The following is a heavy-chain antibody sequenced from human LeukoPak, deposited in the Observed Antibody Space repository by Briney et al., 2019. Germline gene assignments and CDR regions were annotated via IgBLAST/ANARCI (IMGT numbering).Heavy chain of an antibody. CDR3: ARRGTDIVVVPVATYYYYYMDV. J-gene: IGHJ6*03. CDR2: IYPGDSDT. CDR1: GWSFTTYW. V-gene: IGHV5-51*01. Sequence: GESLKISCSGSGWSFTTYWIGWVRQMPGKGLEWMGIIYPGDSDTRYSPSFQGQVTISADKSISTAYLQWSSLKASDTAMYYCARRGTDIVVVPVATYYYYYMDVWGKGTTVTVSS. D-gene: IGHD2-2*01.